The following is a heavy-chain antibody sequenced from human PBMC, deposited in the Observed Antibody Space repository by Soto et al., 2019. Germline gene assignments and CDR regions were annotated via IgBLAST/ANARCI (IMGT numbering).Heavy chain of an antibody. CDR3: ARQDRVVAEGRWFDP. CDR2: VHYSGNT. Sequence: SETLSLTCTVSGYSISSGYHWAWIRQPPGKGLEWLGSVHYSGNTYYNPSLKSRLTISVDKSKNQFSLNLSSVTAADTAVYYCARQDRVVAEGRWFDPWGQGTLVTAPQ. D-gene: IGHD2-15*01. CDR1: GYSISSGYH. V-gene: IGHV4-38-2*02. J-gene: IGHJ5*02.